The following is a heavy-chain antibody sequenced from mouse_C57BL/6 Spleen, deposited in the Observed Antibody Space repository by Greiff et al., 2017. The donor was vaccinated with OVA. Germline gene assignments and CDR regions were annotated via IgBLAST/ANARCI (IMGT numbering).Heavy chain of an antibody. CDR1: GYTFTDYY. CDR2: INPNNGGT. V-gene: IGHV1-26*01. Sequence: VQLQQSGPELVKPGASVKISCKASGYTFTDYYMNWVKQSHGKSLEWIGDINPNNGGTSYNQKFKGKATLTVDKSSSTAYMELRSLTSEDSAVYYCATSRYYYAMDYWGQGTSVTVSS. J-gene: IGHJ4*01. CDR3: ATSRYYYAMDY.